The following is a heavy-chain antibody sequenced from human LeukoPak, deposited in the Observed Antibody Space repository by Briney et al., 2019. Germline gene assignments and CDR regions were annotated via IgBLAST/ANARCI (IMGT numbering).Heavy chain of an antibody. CDR2: IYHSGSP. V-gene: IGHV4-4*02. CDR1: GGSISSSNW. J-gene: IGHJ4*02. CDR3: ARLGYCSGGSCLDY. Sequence: SETLSLTCAVSGGSISSSNWWSGVRQPPGKGLEWIGEIYHSGSPNYNPSLKSRATISVDKSKNQFSLKLSSVTAADTAVYYCARLGYCSGGSCLDYWGQGTLVTVSS. D-gene: IGHD2-15*01.